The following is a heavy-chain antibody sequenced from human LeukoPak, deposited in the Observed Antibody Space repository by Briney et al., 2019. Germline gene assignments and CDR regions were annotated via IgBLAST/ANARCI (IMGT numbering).Heavy chain of an antibody. CDR1: GYTFTGYY. CDR2: INPNSGGT. J-gene: IGHJ5*02. Sequence: SVKVSCKASGYTFTGYYMHWVRQAPGQGLEWMGWINPNSGGTNFAQKFQGRVTMTRDTSISTAYMELSSLRSDDTAVYYCARVQTLVRGLNTWGQGTLVTVSS. CDR3: ARVQTLVRGLNT. V-gene: IGHV1-2*02. D-gene: IGHD3-10*01.